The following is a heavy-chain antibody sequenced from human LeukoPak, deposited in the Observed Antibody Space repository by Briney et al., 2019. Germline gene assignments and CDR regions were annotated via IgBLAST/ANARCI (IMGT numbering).Heavy chain of an antibody. J-gene: IGHJ4*02. CDR3: ARLGEKYYDMIGWSPLDY. Sequence: GESLKISCRVSGYSFNNYWIAWVRQMPGQGLEWMGIIDPGDSDTRYSPSFQGQVTISVDRSISTAYLQWSSLKASDTALYHCARLGEKYYDMIGWSPLDYWGQGTLVTVSS. CDR2: IDPGDSDT. D-gene: IGHD3-16*01. CDR1: GYSFNNYW. V-gene: IGHV5-51*01.